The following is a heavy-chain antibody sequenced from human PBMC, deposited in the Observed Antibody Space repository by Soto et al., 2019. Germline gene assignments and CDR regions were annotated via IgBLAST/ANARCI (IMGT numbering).Heavy chain of an antibody. D-gene: IGHD3-10*01. Sequence: GGSLRLSCAASGFTFSDYYMSWIRQAPGKGLEWVSYISSSGSTIYYADSVKGRFTISRDNAKNSLYLQMNSLRAEDTAVYYCERIITMVRLFKVDYYYYYMDVCGKXSTVTVS. CDR1: GFTFSDYY. CDR2: ISSSGSTI. J-gene: IGHJ6*03. V-gene: IGHV3-11*01. CDR3: ERIITMVRLFKVDYYYYYMDV.